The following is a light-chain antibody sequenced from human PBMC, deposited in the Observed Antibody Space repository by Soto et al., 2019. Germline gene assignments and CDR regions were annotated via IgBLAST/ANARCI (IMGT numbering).Light chain of an antibody. CDR3: AAWDDSLSGAV. V-gene: IGLV1-47*01. CDR2: TNN. CDR1: SSNIGSNY. Sequence: QSVLTQPPSASGTPGQRVTICCSGSSSNIGSNYVYWYQQLPGTAPKLLIYTNNQRPSGVPDRFSGSKSGTSASLAISGLRSEDEADYYCAAWDDSLSGAVFGAGTQLTVL. J-gene: IGLJ7*01.